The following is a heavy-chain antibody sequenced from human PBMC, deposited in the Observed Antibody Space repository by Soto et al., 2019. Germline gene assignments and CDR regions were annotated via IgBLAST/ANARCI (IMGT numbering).Heavy chain of an antibody. J-gene: IGHJ4*02. CDR2: ISPYNGNI. CDR1: GYIFTDNA. V-gene: IGHV1-18*01. D-gene: IGHD4-17*01. Sequence: ASVKVSCKTSGYIFTDNAISWVRQAPGQGLEWMAWISPYNGNINYAQRFRGRLTVTTDTSTTTASMELRGLRSDDTALYYCARGADPYFTVTFDFWGQGTLVTVSS. CDR3: ARGADPYFTVTFDF.